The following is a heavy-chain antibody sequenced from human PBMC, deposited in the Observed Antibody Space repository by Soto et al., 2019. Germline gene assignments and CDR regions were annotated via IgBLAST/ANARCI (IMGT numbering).Heavy chain of an antibody. CDR1: GFTFSSYA. CDR3: AKDNTWIQLCFTY. Sequence: EVQLLESGGGLVQPGGSLRLSCAASGFTFSSYAMSWVRQAPGKGLEWVSAISGSGGSTYYADSVKGRFTISRDNSKNTMYLQMNSLRAEDTAVYYCAKDNTWIQLCFTYWGQGTQVTVSS. V-gene: IGHV3-23*01. CDR2: ISGSGGST. J-gene: IGHJ4*02. D-gene: IGHD5-18*01.